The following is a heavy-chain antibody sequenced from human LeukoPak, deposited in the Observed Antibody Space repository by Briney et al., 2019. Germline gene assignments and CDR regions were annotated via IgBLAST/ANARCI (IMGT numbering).Heavy chain of an antibody. V-gene: IGHV3-9*01. CDR1: GFTFHNYA. CDR2: ISWNSGTI. CDR3: LKDMDSRGRA. D-gene: IGHD3-22*01. J-gene: IGHJ5*02. Sequence: GGSLRLSCAASGFTFHNYAIQWVRQGPGKGLEWVSGISWNSGTIGYADSVKGRFTISRDNAKNSVYLQMNSLSPEDTAVYYCLKDMDSRGRAWGQGTLVTVSA.